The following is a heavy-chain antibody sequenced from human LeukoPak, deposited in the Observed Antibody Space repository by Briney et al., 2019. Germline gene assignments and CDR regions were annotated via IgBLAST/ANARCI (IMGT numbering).Heavy chain of an antibody. V-gene: IGHV4-4*07. CDR2: IYSSGTT. J-gene: IGHJ4*02. Sequence: SDTLSLTCTVSGGSITNRYWSWIRQPAGKGLEWLGRIYSSGTTAYNASLTSRLTMSVDTSKSQFSLKLNSVTAADTAVYYCARHVLGDYDYWGQGTLVTVSS. CDR3: ARHVLGDYDY. CDR1: GGSITNRY. D-gene: IGHD2-8*01.